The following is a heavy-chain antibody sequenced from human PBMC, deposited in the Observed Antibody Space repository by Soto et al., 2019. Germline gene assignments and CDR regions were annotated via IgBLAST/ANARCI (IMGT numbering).Heavy chain of an antibody. Sequence: ESLKISFKGSGYSFTSYWITWVRQIPGKGLEWMGRIDPSDSYTNYSPSFQGHVTISADTSISTAYLQWSSLKASDTAIYYCARQEYTSSFGVDVWGQGTTVTVSS. V-gene: IGHV5-10-1*01. J-gene: IGHJ6*02. CDR2: IDPSDSYT. D-gene: IGHD6-6*01. CDR1: GYSFTSYW. CDR3: ARQEYTSSFGVDV.